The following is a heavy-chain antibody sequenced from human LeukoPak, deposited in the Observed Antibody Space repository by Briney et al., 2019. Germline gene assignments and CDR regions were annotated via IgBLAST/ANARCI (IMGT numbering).Heavy chain of an antibody. Sequence: ASVKVSCKASGYTFTSYDINWVRQAPGQGLEWMGWMNPNSGNTGYAQKFQGRVTMTRNTPISTAYMELSSLRSEDTAVYYCARGRYYDILTGWTDYYYGMDVWGQGTTVTVSS. D-gene: IGHD3-9*01. J-gene: IGHJ6*02. CDR2: MNPNSGNT. V-gene: IGHV1-8*01. CDR1: GYTFTSYD. CDR3: ARGRYYDILTGWTDYYYGMDV.